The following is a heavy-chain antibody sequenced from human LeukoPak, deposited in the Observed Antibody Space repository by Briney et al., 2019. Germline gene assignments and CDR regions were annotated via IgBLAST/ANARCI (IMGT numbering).Heavy chain of an antibody. V-gene: IGHV4-34*01. CDR2: INPSGIT. J-gene: IGHJ3*02. D-gene: IGHD3-10*01. Sequence: SETLSLTCAVYGGYYWSWIRQPPGKGLEWIGEINPSGITNYNPSLKSRVTISVDTSKNQFSLKLSSVTAADTAVYYCARHGNVLLWFGELPPFHDAFDIWGQGTMVTVSS. CDR3: ARHGNVLLWFGELPPFHDAFDI. CDR1: GGYY.